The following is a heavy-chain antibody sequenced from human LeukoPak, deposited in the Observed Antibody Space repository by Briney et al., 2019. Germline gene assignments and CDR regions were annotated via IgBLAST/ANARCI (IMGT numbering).Heavy chain of an antibody. CDR3: ARVSYCTSTSCYDY. CDR1: GFTFSSYW. J-gene: IGHJ4*02. Sequence: GGSLRLSCAASGFTFSSYWMSWVRQAPGKGLEWVANIKQDGSEKYYVDSVKGRFTISRDNAKNSLYLQMNSLRAEDTAVYFCARVSYCTSTSCYDYWGQGTLVTVSS. D-gene: IGHD2-2*01. CDR2: IKQDGSEK. V-gene: IGHV3-7*04.